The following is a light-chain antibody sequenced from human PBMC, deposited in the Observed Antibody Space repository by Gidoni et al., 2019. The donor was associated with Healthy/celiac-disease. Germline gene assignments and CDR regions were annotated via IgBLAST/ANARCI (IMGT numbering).Light chain of an antibody. CDR1: QSVSSSY. CDR3: QQYGSPLT. Sequence: EIVLTQSPGTLSLSPGERATLSCRASQSVSSSYLAWYQQKPGQAPRLLIYGASSRATGIPDRLSGSGSGTDFTLNISRMEHEDFAVYYCQQYGSPLTFGGGTKVEIK. V-gene: IGKV3-20*01. J-gene: IGKJ4*01. CDR2: GAS.